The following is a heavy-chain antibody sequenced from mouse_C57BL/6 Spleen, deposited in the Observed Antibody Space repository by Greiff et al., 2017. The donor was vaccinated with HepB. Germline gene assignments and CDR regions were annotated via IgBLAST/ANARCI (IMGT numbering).Heavy chain of an antibody. J-gene: IGHJ1*03. CDR1: GYTFTSYW. D-gene: IGHD1-1*02. CDR3: ARSGWDWYFDV. Sequence: VQLQQSGAELVRPGSSVKLSCKASGYTFTSYWMDWVKQRPGQGLEWIGNIYPSDSETHYNQKFKDKATLTVDKSSSTAHMQLSSLTSEDSAVYYCARSGWDWYFDVWGTGTTVTVSS. V-gene: IGHV1-61*01. CDR2: IYPSDSET.